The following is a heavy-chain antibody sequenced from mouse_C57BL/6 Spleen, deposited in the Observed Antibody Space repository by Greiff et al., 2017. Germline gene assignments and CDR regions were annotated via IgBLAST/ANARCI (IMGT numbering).Heavy chain of an antibody. CDR3: ARWRGYYGYDYAMDY. CDR2: IDPSDSET. Sequence: QVQLQQPGAELVRPGSSVKLSCKASGYTFTSYWMHWVKQRPIQGLEWIGNIDPSDSETHYNQKFKDKATLTVDKSSSTAYMQLSSLTSEDSAVYYCARWRGYYGYDYAMDYWGQGTSVTVAS. CDR1: GYTFTSYW. D-gene: IGHD2-2*01. J-gene: IGHJ4*01. V-gene: IGHV1-52*01.